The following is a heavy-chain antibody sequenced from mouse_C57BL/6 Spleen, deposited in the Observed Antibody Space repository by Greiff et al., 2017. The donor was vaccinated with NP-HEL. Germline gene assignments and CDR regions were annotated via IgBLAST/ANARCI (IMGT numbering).Heavy chain of an antibody. CDR2: INPGSGGT. CDR1: GYAFTNYL. V-gene: IGHV1-54*01. CDR3: ARSDFHYYAMDY. J-gene: IGHJ4*01. D-gene: IGHD2-13*01. Sequence: VQLQQSGAELVRPGPSVKVSCKASGYAFTNYLIEWVKQRPGQGLEWIGVINPGSGGTNYNEKFKGKATLTADKSSSTAYMQLSSLTSEDSAVYFCARSDFHYYAMDYWGQGTSVTVSS.